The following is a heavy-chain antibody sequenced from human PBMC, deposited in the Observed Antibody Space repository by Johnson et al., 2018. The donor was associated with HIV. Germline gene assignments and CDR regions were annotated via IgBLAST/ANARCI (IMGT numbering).Heavy chain of an antibody. CDR2: IRSKAYGGTT. D-gene: IGHD4-23*01. CDR1: GFTFGDYA. CDR3: ARDHGDYDVKGDAFDI. V-gene: IGHV3-49*04. J-gene: IGHJ3*02. Sequence: VQLVESGGGLVQPGRSLRLSCTGSGFTFGDYAMSWVRQAPGKGLEWVGFIRSKAYGGTTEYAASVKGRFTISRDDSKSIAYVQMNSLKTEDTAVYFCARDHGDYDVKGDAFDIWGQGTMVTVSS.